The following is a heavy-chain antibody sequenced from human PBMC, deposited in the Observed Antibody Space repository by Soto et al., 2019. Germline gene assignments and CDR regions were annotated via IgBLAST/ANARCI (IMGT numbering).Heavy chain of an antibody. D-gene: IGHD2-21*02. V-gene: IGHV4-61*08. Sequence: SETLSLTCSVSGVSITNSDYYWSWLLQPPGKGLELIGYIFHTGSSSYKSSLKGRVTFSVDTSKNQFSLNLKSVTAADTAVYYCARVRVRMTAIVFYFDPWGQGSLVTVS. J-gene: IGHJ4*02. CDR3: ARVRVRMTAIVFYFDP. CDR1: GVSITNSDYY. CDR2: IFHTGSS.